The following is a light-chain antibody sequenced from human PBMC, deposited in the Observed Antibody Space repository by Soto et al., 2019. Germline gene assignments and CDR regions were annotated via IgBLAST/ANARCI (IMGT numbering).Light chain of an antibody. CDR1: SSDVGGYNF. CDR3: CSYAGAYTWV. Sequence: QSALTQPRSVSGSPGQSVTISCTGTSSDVGGYNFVSWYQHHPGKAPKLMIFDVTTRPSGVPDRFSGSKSANTASLTISGLQAEDEADYYCCSYAGAYTWVFGGGTKLTVL. V-gene: IGLV2-11*01. J-gene: IGLJ2*01. CDR2: DVT.